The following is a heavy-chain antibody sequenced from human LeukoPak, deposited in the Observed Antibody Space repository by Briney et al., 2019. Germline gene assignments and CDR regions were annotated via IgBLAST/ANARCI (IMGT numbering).Heavy chain of an antibody. J-gene: IGHJ6*03. Sequence: ASVKVSCKASGYTFTSYYMHWVRQAPGEGLEWMGIINPSGGSTSYAQKFQGRVTMTRDMSTSTVYMELSSLRSEDTAVYYCARDRSPGSGSYYYRVYYYYYMDVWGKGTTVTISS. V-gene: IGHV1-46*01. D-gene: IGHD3-10*01. CDR1: GYTFTSYY. CDR2: INPSGGST. CDR3: ARDRSPGSGSYYYRVYYYYYMDV.